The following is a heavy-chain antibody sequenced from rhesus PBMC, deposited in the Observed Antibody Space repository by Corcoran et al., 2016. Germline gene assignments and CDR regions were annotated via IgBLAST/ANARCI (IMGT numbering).Heavy chain of an antibody. J-gene: IGHJ6*01. Sequence: QLQLQESGPGLVKPSETLSVTCAVSGGSISSSYWSWIRQAPGKGLEGIGYFYGSGSTTNYNPSPKSRVTLSVDTSKNQFSLKLSSVTAADTAVYYCARAPDYYSGSYYNYYGLDSWGQGVVVTVSS. D-gene: IGHD3-16*01. V-gene: IGHV4-169*01. CDR3: ARAPDYYSGSYYNYYGLDS. CDR1: GGSISSSY. CDR2: FYGSGSTT.